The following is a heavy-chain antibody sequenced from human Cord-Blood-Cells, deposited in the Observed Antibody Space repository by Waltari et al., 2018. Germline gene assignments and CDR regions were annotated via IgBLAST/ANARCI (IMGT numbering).Heavy chain of an antibody. J-gene: IGHJ6*03. Sequence: QLQLQESGPGLVKPSETLSLTCTVSGGSISSSSYYSGWIRQPPGKGLEWIGSIYYSGSTYYNPSLKSRVTISVDTSKNQFSLKLSSVTAADTAVYYCARHTNSYGYYYYYYMDVWGKGTTVTVSS. D-gene: IGHD5-18*01. CDR2: IYYSGST. V-gene: IGHV4-39*01. CDR3: ARHTNSYGYYYYYYMDV. CDR1: GGSISSSSYY.